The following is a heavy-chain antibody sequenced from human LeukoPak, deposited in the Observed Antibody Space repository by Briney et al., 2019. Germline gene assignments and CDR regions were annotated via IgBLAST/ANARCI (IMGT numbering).Heavy chain of an antibody. CDR1: GFTFSTYG. D-gene: IGHD6-19*01. Sequence: GGSLRLSCAASGFTFSTYGMHWVRQAPGKGLEWVAVISYDGSNKYYADSVKGRFTISRDNSKNTLYLQMNSLRAEDTAVYYCAKDSKRLTPGYFDYWGQGTLVTVSS. V-gene: IGHV3-30*18. CDR3: AKDSKRLTPGYFDY. CDR2: ISYDGSNK. J-gene: IGHJ4*02.